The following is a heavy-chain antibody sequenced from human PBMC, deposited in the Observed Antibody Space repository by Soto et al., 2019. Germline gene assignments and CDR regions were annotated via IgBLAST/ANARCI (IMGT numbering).Heavy chain of an antibody. J-gene: IGHJ4*02. CDR1: GFTLSKYW. CDR3: AKCPERAARPSYYFDY. D-gene: IGHD6-6*01. V-gene: IGHV3-74*03. CDR2: VTGEGTSA. Sequence: LRLSCAVSGFTLSKYWIHWVRQAPGKGLVWLLRVTGEGTSATYADSVKGRFTISRDTANDTLFLQMNGLRAEDTAVYYCAKCPERAARPSYYFDYWGQGTLVTAPQ.